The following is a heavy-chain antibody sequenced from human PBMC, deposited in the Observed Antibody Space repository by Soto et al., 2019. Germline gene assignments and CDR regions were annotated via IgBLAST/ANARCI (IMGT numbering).Heavy chain of an antibody. CDR3: ARGSPIVVVPAAIIMDV. CDR1: GFTFSSYS. CDR2: ISSSSSYI. V-gene: IGHV3-21*01. J-gene: IGHJ6*04. D-gene: IGHD2-2*01. Sequence: GGSLRLSCAASGFTFSSYSMNWVRQAPGKGLEWVSSISSSSSYIYYADSVKGRFTISRDNAKNSLYPQMNSLRAEDTAVYYCARGSPIVVVPAAIIMDVWGKGTTVTVSS.